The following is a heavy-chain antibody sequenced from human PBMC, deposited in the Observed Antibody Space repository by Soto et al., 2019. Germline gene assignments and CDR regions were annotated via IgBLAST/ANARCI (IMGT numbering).Heavy chain of an antibody. CDR2: IYWDNDK. V-gene: IGHV2-5*02. Sequence: SGPTLVNPTQTLTLTCTFSGFSISTRGVGVGKIRQPPGKALEWLALIYWDNDKRYSPSLKTRLTITKDTSKNQMVLTMTNMDPVDTATYSCAHIGVSRWFDFWGQGTLVTVSS. J-gene: IGHJ4*02. D-gene: IGHD6-13*01. CDR3: AHIGVSRWFDF. CDR1: GFSISTRGVG.